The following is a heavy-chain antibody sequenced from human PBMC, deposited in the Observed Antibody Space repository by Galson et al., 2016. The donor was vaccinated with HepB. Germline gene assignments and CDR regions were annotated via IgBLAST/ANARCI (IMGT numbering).Heavy chain of an antibody. CDR1: GFSLSATGVG. D-gene: IGHD6-19*01. CDR3: AHMGMGVAGGAWFAP. CDR2: IYWDDDK. Sequence: PALVKPTQTLTLTCTFSGFSLSATGVGLAWIRQPPGKALEWLALIYWDDDKYYSPSLQTRLTITRDTSKNQVFLTMTNMDPVDTATYYCAHMGMGVAGGAWFAPWGHGIFVTVST. V-gene: IGHV2-5*02. J-gene: IGHJ5*02.